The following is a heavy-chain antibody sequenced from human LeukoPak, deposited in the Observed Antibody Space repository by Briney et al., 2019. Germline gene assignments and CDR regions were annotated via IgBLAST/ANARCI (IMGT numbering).Heavy chain of an antibody. D-gene: IGHD1-14*01. CDR2: MNPNSGNT. Sequence: EASVKVSCKASGYTFTSYGINWVRQATGQGLEWMGWMNPNSGNTGYAQKFQGRVTMTRNTSISTAYMELSSLRSEDTAVYYCARGGFRREGSITSTAKLNDYWGQGTLVTVSS. J-gene: IGHJ4*02. CDR1: GYTFTSYG. CDR3: ARGGFRREGSITSTAKLNDY. V-gene: IGHV1-8*02.